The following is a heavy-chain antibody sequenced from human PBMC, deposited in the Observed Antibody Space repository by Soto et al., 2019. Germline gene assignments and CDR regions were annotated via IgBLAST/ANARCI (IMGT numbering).Heavy chain of an antibody. V-gene: IGHV3-23*01. CDR3: ATVARYDDFDV. J-gene: IGHJ3*01. D-gene: IGHD3-9*01. CDR2: IGSTGTTT. CDR1: GFTFNIYA. Sequence: QLLGSGGGLVQPGGSLRLSCEASGFTFNIYAMTWVRQAPGKGLEWVSNIGSTGTTTYYADSVKGRSAISSDNSKSTLYLQMTSLRAEATAGYSCATVARYDDFDVWGQGTMVTVSS.